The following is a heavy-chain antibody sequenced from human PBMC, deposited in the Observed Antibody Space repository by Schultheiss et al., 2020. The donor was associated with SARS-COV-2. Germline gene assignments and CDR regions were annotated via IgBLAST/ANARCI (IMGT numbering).Heavy chain of an antibody. CDR1: GFTFSSYG. D-gene: IGHD2-2*01. V-gene: IGHV3-30*18. J-gene: IGHJ6*02. Sequence: GESLKISCAASGFTFSSYGMHWVRQAPGKGLEWVAVISYDGSNKYYVDSVKGRFTISRDNAKNSLYLQMNSLRAEDTAVYYCAKDRSYCSSTSCKRGGYYYYGMDVWGQGTTVTVSS. CDR3: AKDRSYCSSTSCKRGGYYYYGMDV. CDR2: ISYDGSNK.